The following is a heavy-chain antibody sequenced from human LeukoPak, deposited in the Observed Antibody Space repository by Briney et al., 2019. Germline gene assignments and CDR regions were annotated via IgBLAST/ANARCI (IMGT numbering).Heavy chain of an antibody. Sequence: SETLSLTCTVSGGSISSYYWSWIRQPPGKGLEWIGYIYTSGSTNYNPSLKSRATISVDTSKNQFSLKLSSVTAADTAVYYCARGLTYYDFWSGYYTGSMGLDYWGQGTLVTVSS. CDR2: IYTSGST. D-gene: IGHD3-3*01. J-gene: IGHJ4*02. CDR1: GGSISSYY. V-gene: IGHV4-4*09. CDR3: ARGLTYYDFWSGYYTGSMGLDY.